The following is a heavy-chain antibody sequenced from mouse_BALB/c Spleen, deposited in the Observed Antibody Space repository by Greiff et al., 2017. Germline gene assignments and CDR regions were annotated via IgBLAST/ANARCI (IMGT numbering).Heavy chain of an antibody. CDR1: GFNFNDTY. Sequence: VQLQQSGAELVKPGASVKLSCTASGFNFNDTYMHWVKQRPEQGLEWIGRINPANGNTKYDPKFQGKATITADTSSNTAYLQLSSLTSEDTAVYYCAREGNEGWFAYWGQGTLVTVAA. CDR3: AREGNEGWFAY. V-gene: IGHV14-3*02. J-gene: IGHJ3*01. CDR2: INPANGNT.